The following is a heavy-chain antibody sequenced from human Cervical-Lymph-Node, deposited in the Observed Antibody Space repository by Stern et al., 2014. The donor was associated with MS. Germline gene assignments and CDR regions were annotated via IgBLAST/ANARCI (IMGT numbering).Heavy chain of an antibody. V-gene: IGHV1-69*01. CDR2: VIPFLDTP. J-gene: IGHJ6*02. Sequence: QVQLVQSGAEVKKPGSSVKVSCKASGGTFSNYAISWVRQAPGQGLEWMGGVIPFLDTPNPAQKFQGRVTITADESTSTAYMELRSLRSEDTAVYYCARREVVVGFNYYYGLDVWGQGTTVTVSS. CDR3: ARREVVVGFNYYYGLDV. CDR1: GGTFSNYA. D-gene: IGHD2-15*01.